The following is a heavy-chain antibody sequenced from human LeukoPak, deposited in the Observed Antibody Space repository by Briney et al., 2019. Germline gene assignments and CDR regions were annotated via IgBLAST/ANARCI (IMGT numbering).Heavy chain of an antibody. J-gene: IGHJ4*02. Sequence: SETLSLTCAVYGGSFSGYCWSWIRQPPGKGLEWIGEINHSGSTNYNPSLKSRVTISVDTSKNQFSLKLSSVTAADTAVYYCARTHHSSSWYPGWFDYWGQGTLVTVSS. V-gene: IGHV4-34*01. CDR2: INHSGST. CDR1: GGSFSGYC. D-gene: IGHD6-13*01. CDR3: ARTHHSSSWYPGWFDY.